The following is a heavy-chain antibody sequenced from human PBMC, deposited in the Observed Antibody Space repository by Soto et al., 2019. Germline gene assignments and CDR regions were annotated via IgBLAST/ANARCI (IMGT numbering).Heavy chain of an antibody. J-gene: IGHJ4*02. V-gene: IGHV3-73*01. CDR3: TTTMVRGVNDY. CDR1: GFTFSGSA. CDR2: IRSKANSYAT. Sequence: EVQLVESGGGLVQPGGSLKLSCAASGFTFSGSAVHWVRQASGKGLEWVGRIRSKANSYATAYAASVKGRFTISRDDSKNTAYLLRISLKAEDTGVYYCTTTMVRGVNDYWGQGTLVTVSS. D-gene: IGHD3-10*01.